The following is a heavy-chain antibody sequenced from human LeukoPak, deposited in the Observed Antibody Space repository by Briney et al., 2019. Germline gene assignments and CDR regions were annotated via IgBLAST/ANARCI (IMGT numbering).Heavy chain of an antibody. D-gene: IGHD6-19*01. CDR2: TYYRSKWYN. CDR3: AREQWLVPDYFDY. J-gene: IGHJ4*02. Sequence: SPTLSLSCAISGDSVSINSAAWNWIRQSPSRGLEWLGRTYYRSKWYNDYAVSVKSRITINPDTSKNQFSLQLNSVTPEDTAVYYCAREQWLVPDYFDYWGQGTLGTVSS. V-gene: IGHV6-1*01. CDR1: GDSVSINSAA.